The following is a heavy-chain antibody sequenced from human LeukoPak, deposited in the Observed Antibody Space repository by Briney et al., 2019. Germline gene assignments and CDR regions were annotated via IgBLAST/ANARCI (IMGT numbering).Heavy chain of an antibody. CDR1: GFTFSSYS. V-gene: IGHV3-48*01. Sequence: GGSLRLSCAASGFTFSSYSMNWVRQAPGKGLEWVSYISSSSSTIYYADSAKGRFTISRDNAKNSLYLQMNSLRAEDTAVYYCARDLRYCSSTSCQHWGRGTLVTVSS. D-gene: IGHD2-2*01. CDR2: ISSSSSTI. J-gene: IGHJ4*02. CDR3: ARDLRYCSSTSCQH.